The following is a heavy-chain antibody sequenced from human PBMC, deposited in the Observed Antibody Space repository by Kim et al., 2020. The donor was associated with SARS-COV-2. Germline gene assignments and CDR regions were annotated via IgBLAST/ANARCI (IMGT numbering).Heavy chain of an antibody. CDR2: IRSKAHGGTT. D-gene: IGHD3-10*01. CDR3: TRWLAARLLWFGELLDRPFDY. V-gene: IGHV3-49*03. CDR1: GFTFGDYA. Sequence: GGSLRLSCTASGFTFGDYAMSWFRQAPGKGLEWVGFIRSKAHGGTTEYAASVKGRFTISRDDSKTIAYLQMNSLKTEDTAVYYCTRWLAARLLWFGELLDRPFDYWGQGTLVTVSS. J-gene: IGHJ4*02.